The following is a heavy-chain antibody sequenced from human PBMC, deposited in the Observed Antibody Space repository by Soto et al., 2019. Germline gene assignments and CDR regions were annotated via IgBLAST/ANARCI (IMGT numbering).Heavy chain of an antibody. Sequence: GSLRLSCAASGFTVSSNYMSWVRQAPGKGLEWIGSIYYSGSTYYNPSLKSRVTISVDTSKNQFSLKLSSVTAADTAVYYCARHSDYYDSSGYFYYFDYWGQGTLVTVSS. D-gene: IGHD3-22*01. CDR2: IYYSGST. CDR3: ARHSDYYDSSGYFYYFDY. CDR1: GFTVSSNY. V-gene: IGHV4-39*01. J-gene: IGHJ4*02.